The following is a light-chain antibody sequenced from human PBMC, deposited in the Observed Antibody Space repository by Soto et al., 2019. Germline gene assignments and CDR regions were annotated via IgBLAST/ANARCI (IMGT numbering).Light chain of an antibody. Sequence: DIVMTQTPLSSRVTLGQPASISCRSSQSLLHRDGRTYLSWLQQRPGQPPRLLMYKVSNRLSGVPDRFSGSGAGPDFTLKISRVEADDVGVYYCMQATQCPPYTFGQGTKLEIE. J-gene: IGKJ2*01. CDR3: MQATQCPPYT. CDR2: KVS. V-gene: IGKV2-24*01. CDR1: QSLLHRDGRTY.